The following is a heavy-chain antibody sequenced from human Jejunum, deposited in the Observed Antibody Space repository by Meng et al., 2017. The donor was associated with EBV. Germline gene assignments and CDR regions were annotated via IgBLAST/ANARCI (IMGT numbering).Heavy chain of an antibody. CDR2: IWYDGGNK. Sequence: QVQLVESXXGVVQPGXSLRLSCXASGFTFGRYAMDWVRQAPGKGLEWVAVIWYDGGNKYYADSVKGRFTISRDNSNNTVYLQMNSLRAEDTAVYYCARDPYDDSRSDFDYWGQGTLVTVSS. D-gene: IGHD6-6*01. CDR3: ARDPYDDSRSDFDY. J-gene: IGHJ4*02. CDR1: GFTFGRYA. V-gene: IGHV3-33*01.